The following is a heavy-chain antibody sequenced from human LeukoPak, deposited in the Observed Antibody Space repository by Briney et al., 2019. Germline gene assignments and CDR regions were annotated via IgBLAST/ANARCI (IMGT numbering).Heavy chain of an antibody. V-gene: IGHV3-21*01. D-gene: IGHD6-19*01. CDR1: GFTFNSYS. CDR3: AREAVYSSGWYFYNGLDV. J-gene: IGHJ6*02. CDR2: ISDSSSYI. Sequence: GGSLRLSCAASGFTFNSYSMNWVLQAPGKGLEWVSSISDSSSYIYYADSVKGRFTFSRDNAKNSLYLQMNSLRAEDTGVYYCAREAVYSSGWYFYNGLDVWGQGTTVTVSS.